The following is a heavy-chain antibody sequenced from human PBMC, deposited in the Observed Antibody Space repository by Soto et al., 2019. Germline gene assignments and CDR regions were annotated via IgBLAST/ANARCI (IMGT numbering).Heavy chain of an antibody. CDR3: ARAVNGYSPFDY. CDR2: INAGNGNT. V-gene: IGHV1-3*01. Sequence: ASVKVSCKASGYIFTSYAMHWVRQAPGQRLEWMGWINAGNGNTKYSQKFQGGVTITRDTSASIVYMELSSLRSEDTAVYYCARAVNGYSPFDYWGQGTLVTVSS. CDR1: GYIFTSYA. J-gene: IGHJ4*02. D-gene: IGHD5-18*01.